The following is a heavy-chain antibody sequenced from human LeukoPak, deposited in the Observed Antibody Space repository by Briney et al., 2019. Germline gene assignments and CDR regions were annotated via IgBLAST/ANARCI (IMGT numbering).Heavy chain of an antibody. J-gene: IGHJ4*02. V-gene: IGHV4-4*07. CDR3: ARAGGIWFGELFAGYYFDY. CDR2: IYTSGST. D-gene: IGHD3-10*01. CDR1: GGSISSYY. Sequence: KPSETPSLTCTVSGGSISSYYWSWIRQPAGKGLEWIGRIYTSGSTNYNPSLKSRVTMSVDTSKNQFSLKLSSVTAADTAVYYCARAGGIWFGELFAGYYFDYWGQGTLVTVSS.